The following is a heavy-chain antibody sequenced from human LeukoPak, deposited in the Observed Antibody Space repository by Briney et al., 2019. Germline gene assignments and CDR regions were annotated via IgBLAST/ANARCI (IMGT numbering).Heavy chain of an antibody. CDR3: ARDREGDY. CDR2: ISYDGSNK. Sequence: GGSLRLSCAASGFTFSNFAMHWVRQAPGKGLEWVAVISYDGSNKYYADSVKGRFTISRDNSKNTLYLQMNSLRAEDTAVYYCARDREGDYWGQGTLVTVSS. V-gene: IGHV3-30*04. J-gene: IGHJ4*02. CDR1: GFTFSNFA.